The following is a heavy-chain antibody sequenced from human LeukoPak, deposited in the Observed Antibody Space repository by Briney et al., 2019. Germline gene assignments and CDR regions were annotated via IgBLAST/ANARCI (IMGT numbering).Heavy chain of an antibody. CDR3: ARGVGARSSNFDY. V-gene: IGHV4-59*01. Sequence: SETLSLTCTVSGDSIRSYYWSWIRQPPGKRLEWIGFIHYSGDTNYNPSLKSRVTISVDTSKNQFSLRLNFVTAADTAVYYCARGVGARSSNFDYWGQGTLVTVSS. J-gene: IGHJ4*02. CDR2: IHYSGDT. CDR1: GDSIRSYY. D-gene: IGHD1-26*01.